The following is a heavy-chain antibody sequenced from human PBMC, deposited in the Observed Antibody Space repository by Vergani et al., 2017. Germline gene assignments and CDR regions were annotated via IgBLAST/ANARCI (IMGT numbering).Heavy chain of an antibody. CDR3: ARGGNYDILRLHYCYYYMDV. Sequence: QVQLQESGPGLVQPSETLSLTCTVSGGPISSYYWSWIRQPPGKGLEWIGYIYYSGSANYNPSLKSRVTLSVDTPKNQFSLKLSSVTAADTGVYYCARGGNYDILRLHYCYYYMDVWGKGTTVTVSS. CDR1: GGPISSYY. J-gene: IGHJ6*03. D-gene: IGHD3-9*01. V-gene: IGHV4-59*01. CDR2: IYYSGSA.